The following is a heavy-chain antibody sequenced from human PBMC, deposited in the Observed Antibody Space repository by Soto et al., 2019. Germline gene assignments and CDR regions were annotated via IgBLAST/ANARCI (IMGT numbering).Heavy chain of an antibody. Sequence: SGGPLRLSCAASGFTFNSYAMNWARRAPGKGLEWVTTINGGSTPYYADSVKGRFTISRDKSKNTLYLQMNSLRAEDTAVYYCAKDKDWGGVYGMDVWGQGTTVTVSS. CDR2: INGGSTP. D-gene: IGHD7-27*01. CDR3: AKDKDWGGVYGMDV. V-gene: IGHV3-23*01. CDR1: GFTFNSYA. J-gene: IGHJ6*02.